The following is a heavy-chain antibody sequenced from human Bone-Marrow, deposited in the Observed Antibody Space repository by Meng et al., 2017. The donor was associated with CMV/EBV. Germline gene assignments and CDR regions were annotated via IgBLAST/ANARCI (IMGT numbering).Heavy chain of an antibody. Sequence: YAISLLRMAPGQRLQWMGRIFPFFVTANYAQKFQGRVTITADNSSSTAYMELSSLRSEDTAVYYCARGSGGPMVRGVIIENYYFDYWGQGTLVTVSS. CDR1: YA. J-gene: IGHJ4*02. CDR2: IFPFFVTA. CDR3: ARGSGGPMVRGVIIENYYFDY. V-gene: IGHV1-69*06. D-gene: IGHD3-10*01.